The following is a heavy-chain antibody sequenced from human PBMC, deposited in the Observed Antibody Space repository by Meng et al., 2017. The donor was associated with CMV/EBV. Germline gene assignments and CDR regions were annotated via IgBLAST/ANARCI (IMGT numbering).Heavy chain of an antibody. CDR2: TYCRSKWYN. CDR3: ARETTGSAYGDYDDAFDI. V-gene: IGHV6-1*01. CDR1: GDSVSSNSAA. Sequence: SQTLSLTCAISGDSVSSNSAAWNWIRQSPSRGLEWLGRTYCRSKWYNDYAVSVKSRITINPDTSKNQFSPQLNSVTPEDTAVYYCARETTGSAYGDYDDAFDIWGQGTMVTVSS. D-gene: IGHD4-17*01. J-gene: IGHJ3*02.